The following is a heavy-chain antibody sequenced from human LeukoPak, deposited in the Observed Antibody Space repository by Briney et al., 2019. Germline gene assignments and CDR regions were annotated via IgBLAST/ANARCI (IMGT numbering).Heavy chain of an antibody. CDR1: GYTFTGYY. J-gene: IGHJ5*02. Sequence: ASVKVSCKASGYTFTGYYMHWVRQAPGQGLGWTGWINPNSGGTNYAQKFQGRVTMTRDTSISTAYMELSRLRSDDTAVYYCARDARTVIVATMFPSRRKWFDPWGQGTLVTVPS. CDR2: INPNSGGT. CDR3: ARDARTVIVATMFPSRRKWFDP. D-gene: IGHD5-12*01. V-gene: IGHV1-2*02.